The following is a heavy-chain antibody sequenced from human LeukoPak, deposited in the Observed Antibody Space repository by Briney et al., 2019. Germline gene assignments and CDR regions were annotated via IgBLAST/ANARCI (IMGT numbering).Heavy chain of an antibody. J-gene: IGHJ4*02. CDR2: LYYSGTA. CDR3: ARGPSSGQYVSPLDY. Sequence: SETLSLTCTVSGDSISSFSWSWIRQSPGKRLEWIGYLYYSGTANYNPSLRSRVTISSDTSRNQFSLKLSSLTAADTAMYYCARGPSSGQYVSPLDYWGQGTLVTVSS. CDR1: GDSISSFS. D-gene: IGHD6-25*01. V-gene: IGHV4-59*01.